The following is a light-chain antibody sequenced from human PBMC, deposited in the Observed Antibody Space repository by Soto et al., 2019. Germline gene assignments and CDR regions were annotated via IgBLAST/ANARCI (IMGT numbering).Light chain of an antibody. Sequence: QSVLTQPRSVSGSPGQSVTISCTGTSSDVGGYNYVSWYQQHPGKAPKLMIYDVSKRLSGVPDRFSGSKSGNTASLTISGLQAEDEADYYCCSYAGSYPLWVFGGGTKLTVL. CDR3: CSYAGSYPLWV. CDR1: SSDVGGYNY. J-gene: IGLJ2*01. CDR2: DVS. V-gene: IGLV2-11*01.